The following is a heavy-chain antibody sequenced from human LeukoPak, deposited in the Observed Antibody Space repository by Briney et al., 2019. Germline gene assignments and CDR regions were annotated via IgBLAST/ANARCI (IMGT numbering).Heavy chain of an antibody. J-gene: IGHJ3*02. Sequence: PGGSLRLSCAASGFTFDDYAMHWVRQAPGKGLEWVSGISWNSGSIGYADSVKGRFTISRDNAKNSLYLQMNSLRAEDTAVYYCAREEVLLWFGEFQDNAFDIWGQGTMVTVSS. CDR2: ISWNSGSI. CDR1: GFTFDDYA. CDR3: AREEVLLWFGEFQDNAFDI. V-gene: IGHV3-9*01. D-gene: IGHD3-10*01.